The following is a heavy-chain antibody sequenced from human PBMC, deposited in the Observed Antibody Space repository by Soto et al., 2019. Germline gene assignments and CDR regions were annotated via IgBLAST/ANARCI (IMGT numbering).Heavy chain of an antibody. Sequence: ASVKVSGKASGYTFTSYYMHWVRQAPGQGLEWMGIINPSGGSTSYAQKFQGRVTMTRDTSTSTVYMELSSLRSEDTAVYYCARDSSKDAFDIWGQGTMVTVSS. D-gene: IGHD2-2*01. CDR2: INPSGGST. V-gene: IGHV1-46*01. CDR3: ARDSSKDAFDI. CDR1: GYTFTSYY. J-gene: IGHJ3*02.